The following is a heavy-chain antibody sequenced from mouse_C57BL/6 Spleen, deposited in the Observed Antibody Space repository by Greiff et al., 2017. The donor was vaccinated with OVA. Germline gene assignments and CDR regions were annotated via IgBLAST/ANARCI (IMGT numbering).Heavy chain of an antibody. CDR1: GYTFTGYW. J-gene: IGHJ3*01. Sequence: QVQLKQSGAELMKPGASVKLSCKATGYTFTGYWIEWVKQRPGHGLEWIGEILPGSGSTNYNEKFKGKATFTADTSSNTAYMQLSSLTTEDSAIYYCARGKEIYYDYDWFAYWGQGTLVTVSA. CDR3: ARGKEIYYDYDWFAY. V-gene: IGHV1-9*01. D-gene: IGHD2-4*01. CDR2: ILPGSGST.